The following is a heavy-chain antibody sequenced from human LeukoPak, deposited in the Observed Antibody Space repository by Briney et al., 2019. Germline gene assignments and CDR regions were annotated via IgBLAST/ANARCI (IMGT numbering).Heavy chain of an antibody. Sequence: GGSLRLSCAASGFTFSSYAMHWVRQAPGKGLEWVAVISYDGSNKYYADSMKGRFTISRDNAKNSLYLQMSNLRAEDTAVYFCARGGGLDVWGQGATVTVSS. CDR2: ISYDGSNK. J-gene: IGHJ6*02. V-gene: IGHV3-30-3*01. CDR1: GFTFSSYA. D-gene: IGHD3-16*01. CDR3: ARGGGLDV.